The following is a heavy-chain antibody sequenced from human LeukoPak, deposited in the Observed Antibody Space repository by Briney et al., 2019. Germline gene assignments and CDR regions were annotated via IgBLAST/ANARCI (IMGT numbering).Heavy chain of an antibody. Sequence: PGRSLRLSCAASGFTFSSYGMHWVRQAPGKGLEWVAVIWYDGSNKYYADSVKGRFTISRDNSKNPLYLQMNSLRAEDTAVYYCARGSSWSPYWGQGTLVTVSS. CDR3: ARGSSWSPY. D-gene: IGHD6-13*01. J-gene: IGHJ4*02. CDR2: IWYDGSNK. CDR1: GFTFSSYG. V-gene: IGHV3-33*01.